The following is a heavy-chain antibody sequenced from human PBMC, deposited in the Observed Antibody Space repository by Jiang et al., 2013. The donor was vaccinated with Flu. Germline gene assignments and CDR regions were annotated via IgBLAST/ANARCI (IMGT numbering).Heavy chain of an antibody. CDR2: FDPEDGET. D-gene: IGHD1-7*01. V-gene: IGHV1-24*01. CDR3: ATGGLGWNYSLKRPWFDP. Sequence: SGAEVKKPGASVKVSCKVSGYTLTELSMHWVRQAPGKGLEWMGGFDPEDGETIYAQKFQGRVTMTEDTSTDTAYMELSSLRSEDTAVYYCATGGLGWNYSLKRPWFDPWGQGTLVTVSS. CDR1: GYTLTELS. J-gene: IGHJ5*02.